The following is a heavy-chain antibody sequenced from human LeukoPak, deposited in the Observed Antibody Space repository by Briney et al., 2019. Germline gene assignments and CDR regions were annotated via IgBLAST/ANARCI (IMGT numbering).Heavy chain of an antibody. CDR3: ARGYYDFWSGLYVSWFDP. D-gene: IGHD3-3*01. CDR1: GGTFSSYA. CDR2: IIPIFGTA. J-gene: IGHJ5*02. V-gene: IGHV1-69*05. Sequence: ASVKVSCKASGGTFSSYAISWVRQAPGQGLEWMGGIIPIFGTANYAQKFQGRVTITTDESTSTAYMELSSLRSEDTAVYYCARGYYDFWSGLYVSWFDPWGRGTLVTVSS.